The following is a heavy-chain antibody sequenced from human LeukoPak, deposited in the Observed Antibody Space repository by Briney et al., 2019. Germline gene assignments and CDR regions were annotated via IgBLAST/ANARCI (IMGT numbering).Heavy chain of an antibody. J-gene: IGHJ6*03. CDR3: ASQAAVAGLYYYYMDV. CDR1: GGSICSGSYY. V-gene: IGHV4-39*07. CDR2: INHSGST. D-gene: IGHD6-19*01. Sequence: SETLSLTCTVSGGSICSGSYYWSWVRQPPGEGLEWIGEINHSGSTNYNPSLKSRVTISVDTSKNQFSLKLSSVTAADTAVYYCASQAAVAGLYYYYMDVWGKGTTVTVSS.